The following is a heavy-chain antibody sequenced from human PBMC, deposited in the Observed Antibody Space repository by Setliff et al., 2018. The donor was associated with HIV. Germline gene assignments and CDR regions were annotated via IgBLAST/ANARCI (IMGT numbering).Heavy chain of an antibody. CDR1: GFTFSSYG. V-gene: IGHV3-23*01. CDR3: AKGEVGSSRSRYYYYGMDV. Sequence: PGGSLRLSCAASGFTFSSYGMHWVRQAPGKGLEWVSAISGSGGSTYYADSVKGRFTISRDNSKNTLYLQMNSLRAEDTAVYYCAKGEVGSSRSRYYYYGMDVWGQGTTVTVSS. J-gene: IGHJ6*02. D-gene: IGHD1-26*01. CDR2: ISGSGGST.